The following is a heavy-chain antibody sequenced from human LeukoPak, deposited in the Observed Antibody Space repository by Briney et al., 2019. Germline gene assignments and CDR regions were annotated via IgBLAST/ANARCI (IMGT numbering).Heavy chain of an antibody. CDR2: IYYSGST. CDR3: ARDGIAAAGIFDY. V-gene: IGHV4-59*01. CDR1: GGSISSYY. D-gene: IGHD6-13*01. Sequence: PSETLSLTCTVSGGSISSYYWSWIRQPPGKGLEWIGYIYYSGSTNYNPSLKSRVTISVDTSKNQFSLKLSSVTAADTAVYYCARDGIAAAGIFDYWGQGTLVTVSS. J-gene: IGHJ4*02.